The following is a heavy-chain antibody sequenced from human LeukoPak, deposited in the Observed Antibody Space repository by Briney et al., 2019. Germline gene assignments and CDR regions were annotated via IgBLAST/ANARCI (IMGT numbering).Heavy chain of an antibody. V-gene: IGHV3-23*01. Sequence: GGSLRLSCAASGFTFSSYAMSWVRQAPGKGLEWVSAISGSGGSTYYADSVKGRFTISRDNAKNSLYLQMNSLRAEDTAVYYCARDLGPMDIWGQGTMVTVSS. CDR3: ARDLGPMDI. CDR1: GFTFSSYA. D-gene: IGHD3-16*01. J-gene: IGHJ3*02. CDR2: ISGSGGST.